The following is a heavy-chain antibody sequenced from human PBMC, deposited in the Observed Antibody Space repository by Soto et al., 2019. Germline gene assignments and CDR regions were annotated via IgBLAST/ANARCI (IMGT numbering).Heavy chain of an antibody. J-gene: IGHJ6*02. D-gene: IGHD2-2*01. CDR1: GYTFTSYA. Sequence: ASVKVSCKASGYTFTSYAIHWVRQAPGQRLEWMGWINTGSGNTKYSQKFRDGVTITTDTSATTAYIELSSLRSEDTAVYYCARDRDRLGYCSSTSCHGRGVAYYYGMDVWGQGTTVTVSS. CDR2: INTGSGNT. CDR3: ARDRDRLGYCSSTSCHGRGVAYYYGMDV. V-gene: IGHV1-3*04.